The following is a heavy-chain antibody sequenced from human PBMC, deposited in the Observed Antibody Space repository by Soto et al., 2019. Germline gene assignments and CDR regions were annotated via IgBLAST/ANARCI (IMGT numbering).Heavy chain of an antibody. CDR2: IYYSGST. J-gene: IGHJ4*02. CDR3: ARVRSFSLVDPFDY. Sequence: SETLSLTCTVSGGSISSSSYYWGWIRQPPGKGLEWIGSIYYSGSTYYNPSLKSRVTISVDTSKNQFTLQLSSVTAADTAVYYCARVRSFSLVDPFDYWGQGTLVTVSS. V-gene: IGHV4-39*01. CDR1: GGSISSSSYY. D-gene: IGHD2-8*02.